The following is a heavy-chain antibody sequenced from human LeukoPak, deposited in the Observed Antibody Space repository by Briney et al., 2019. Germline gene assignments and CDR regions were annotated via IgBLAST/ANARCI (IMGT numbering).Heavy chain of an antibody. Sequence: SGGSLRLSCAASGFTFSSYAMSWVRQAPGKGLEWVSAISGSGGSTYYADSVKGRFTISRDNSKNTLYLQMNSLRAEDTAVYYCARENLEESISSHGGFDYWGQGTLVTVSS. J-gene: IGHJ4*02. CDR3: ARENLEESISSHGGFDY. D-gene: IGHD3-3*02. V-gene: IGHV3-23*01. CDR2: ISGSGGST. CDR1: GFTFSSYA.